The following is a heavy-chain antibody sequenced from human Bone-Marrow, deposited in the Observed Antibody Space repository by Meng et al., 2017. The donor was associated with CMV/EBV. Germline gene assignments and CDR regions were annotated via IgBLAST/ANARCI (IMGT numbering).Heavy chain of an antibody. CDR2: IYHDGSSA. CDR1: GFTFSNYA. J-gene: IGHJ4*02. Sequence: GGSLRLSCAASGFTFSNYAMTWVRQVPGKGLEWVSVIYHDGSSAYYADSVKGRFTISRDNAKNSLYLQMNSLRAEDTALYYCAKVATVTKGGYFDYWGQGTLVTFSS. D-gene: IGHD4-17*01. V-gene: IGHV3-23*03. CDR3: AKVATVTKGGYFDY.